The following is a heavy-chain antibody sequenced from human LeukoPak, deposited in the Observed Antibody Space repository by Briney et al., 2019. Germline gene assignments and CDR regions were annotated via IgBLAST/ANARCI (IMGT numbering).Heavy chain of an antibody. D-gene: IGHD5-12*01. CDR3: ARPVGGRGSGYDIYYFDY. CDR1: GASISSSYY. CDR2: IYYSGTT. J-gene: IGHJ4*02. V-gene: IGHV4-38-2*02. Sequence: SETLSLTCTVSGASISSSYYWGWIRQPPGKGLDWIGSIYYSGTTFYNPSLKSRVTISVDTSKNQFSLKLSSVTAADTAVYYCARPVGGRGSGYDIYYFDYWGQGTLVTVSS.